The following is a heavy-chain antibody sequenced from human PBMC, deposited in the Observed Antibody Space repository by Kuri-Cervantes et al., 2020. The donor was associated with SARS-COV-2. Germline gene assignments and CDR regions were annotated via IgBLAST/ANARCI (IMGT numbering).Heavy chain of an antibody. CDR3: ARGGSSWYVALPIDY. CDR1: GFTFSSYG. J-gene: IGHJ4*02. CDR2: INPSGGST. D-gene: IGHD6-13*01. V-gene: IGHV1-46*01. Sequence: GESLKISCAASGFTFSSYGMHWVRQAPGQGLEWMGIINPSGGSTSYAQKFQGRVTMTRDTSTSTVYMELSSLRSEDTAVYYCARGGSSWYVALPIDYWGQGTLVTVSS.